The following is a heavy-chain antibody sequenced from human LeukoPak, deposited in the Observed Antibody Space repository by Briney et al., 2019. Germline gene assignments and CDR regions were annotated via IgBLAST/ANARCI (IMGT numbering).Heavy chain of an antibody. CDR2: IIPIFGTA. CDR1: GGTFSSYA. V-gene: IGHV1-69*01. D-gene: IGHD5-24*01. Sequence: GASVKVSCKASGGTFSSYAISWVRQAPGQGLEWMGGIIPIFGTANYAQKFQGRVTITADESTSTAYMELSSLRSEHTAVYYCARARGDGYNPDAFDIWGQGTMVTVSS. CDR3: ARARGDGYNPDAFDI. J-gene: IGHJ3*02.